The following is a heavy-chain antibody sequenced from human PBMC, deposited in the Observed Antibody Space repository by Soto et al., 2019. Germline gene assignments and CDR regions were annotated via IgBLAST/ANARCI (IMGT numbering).Heavy chain of an antibody. CDR3: ARGLFSSGWYSYFDP. CDR2: SSQSGLT. CDR1: TESRRGYY. Sequence: QVQLQQRGAGLLRPSETLSLTCAVSTESRRGYYWTWIRQSPGKGLAWIGESSQSGLTNYNPSLESRVTLAVDTSKSECSLHLTSMTAADTDLYYCARGLFSSGWYSYFDPWGQGTPVTVSS. V-gene: IGHV4-34*01. J-gene: IGHJ5*02. D-gene: IGHD6-19*01.